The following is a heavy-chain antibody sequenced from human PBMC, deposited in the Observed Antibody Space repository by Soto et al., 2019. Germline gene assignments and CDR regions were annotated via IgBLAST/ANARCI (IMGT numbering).Heavy chain of an antibody. D-gene: IGHD4-17*01. V-gene: IGHV4-59*01. Sequence: QVQLQESGPGLVKPSETLSLTCTVSGGSISSYYWSWIRQPPGKGLEWIGYIYYSGSTNYNPSLKSRVTISVDTSKNQCSLKLSSVTAADTAVYYCARTEYGDYGEFDYWGQGTLVTVSS. CDR3: ARTEYGDYGEFDY. CDR2: IYYSGST. CDR1: GGSISSYY. J-gene: IGHJ4*02.